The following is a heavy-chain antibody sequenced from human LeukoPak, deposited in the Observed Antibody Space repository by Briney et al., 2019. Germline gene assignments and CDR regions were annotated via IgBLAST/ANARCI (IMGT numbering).Heavy chain of an antibody. V-gene: IGHV3-48*03. J-gene: IGHJ4*02. CDR1: GFTFSSYE. Sequence: GGSLRLSCAASGFTFSSYEMNWVRQAPGKGLEWVSYISSSGTTIYYADSVKGRFTISRDNAKNSLYLQMNSLRAEDTAVYYCARESRGSGNFHWGQGTLVTVSS. CDR3: ARESRGSGNFH. D-gene: IGHD4-23*01. CDR2: ISSSGTTI.